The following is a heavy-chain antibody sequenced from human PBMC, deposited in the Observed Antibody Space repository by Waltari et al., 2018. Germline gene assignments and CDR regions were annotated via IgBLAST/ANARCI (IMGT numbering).Heavy chain of an antibody. J-gene: IGHJ4*02. CDR2: ISDSGST. CDR3: ARWEEHRLGYFDS. Sequence: VHLQESGPGLVKPSETLCLTCTVSGGSVSGRSYYWSWIRQPPGKGPEWIGYISDSGSTNYNPSLKSRVTISIDTSKNQFSLKVSSVTAADTAVYYCARWEEHRLGYFDSWGQGTLLTVSS. D-gene: IGHD1-26*01. CDR1: GGSVSGRSYY. V-gene: IGHV4-61*01.